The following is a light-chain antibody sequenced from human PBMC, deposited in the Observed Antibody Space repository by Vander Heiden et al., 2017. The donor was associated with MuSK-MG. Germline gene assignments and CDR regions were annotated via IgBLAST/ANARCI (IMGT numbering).Light chain of an antibody. CDR2: GAS. V-gene: IGKV3-20*01. J-gene: IGKJ2*01. CDR1: QSVSSSY. Sequence: EIGLTQSPGTLSLSPGERATLSCRASQSVSSSYLAWYQQKPGQAPRLLIYGASSRATGIPDRFSGSGSGTDFTLTISRLVPEDFAVYYCQQECSSPYTFGQGTKLEIK. CDR3: QQECSSPYT.